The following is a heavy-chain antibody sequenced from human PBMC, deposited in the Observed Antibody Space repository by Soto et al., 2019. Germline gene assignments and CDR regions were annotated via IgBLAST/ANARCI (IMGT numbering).Heavy chain of an antibody. V-gene: IGHV4-30-4*01. CDR2: IYYSGNT. CDR1: GDSIISVDYY. Sequence: SETLSLTCPVSGDSIISVDYYWILIRQPPGKGLEWIGCIYYSGNTYYNPSLKRRFSISVDTSKNQFSLQLSSVTVADTAVYYCARDGKRDRRTTGPLDFWGLETLVTVAS. D-gene: IGHD1-1*01. J-gene: IGHJ4*02. CDR3: ARDGKRDRRTTGPLDF.